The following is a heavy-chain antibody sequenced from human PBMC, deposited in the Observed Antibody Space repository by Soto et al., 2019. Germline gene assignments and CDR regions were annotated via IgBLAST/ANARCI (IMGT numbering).Heavy chain of an antibody. CDR2: MTPSGSSS. Sequence: PGGSLRLSCAASGFTFSDHYMSWIRQAPGKGLEWISYMTPSGSSSSYADSVKGRFTISRDNAKNSLYLQMNSLRAEDSALYYCASKEYGAFDIWGQGTMVTVSS. J-gene: IGHJ3*02. V-gene: IGHV3-11*04. CDR1: GFTFSDHY. D-gene: IGHD2-2*01. CDR3: ASKEYGAFDI.